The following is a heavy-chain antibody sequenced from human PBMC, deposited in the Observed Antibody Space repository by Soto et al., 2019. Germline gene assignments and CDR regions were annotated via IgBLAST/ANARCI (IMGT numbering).Heavy chain of an antibody. CDR3: VKGRYNSGPNYFDF. V-gene: IGHV3-23*01. CDR2: FSSTSFTGSAGNT. J-gene: IGHJ4*02. Sequence: PGGSLRLSCVASGFTFSSHAMSWVRQAPGKGLEWVSTFSSTSFTGSAGNTYYADSVKGRFTISGDNSKSTLSLQVNSLRAEDTAVYYCVKGRYNSGPNYFDFWGQGTLVTVSS. D-gene: IGHD5-18*01. CDR1: GFTFSSHA.